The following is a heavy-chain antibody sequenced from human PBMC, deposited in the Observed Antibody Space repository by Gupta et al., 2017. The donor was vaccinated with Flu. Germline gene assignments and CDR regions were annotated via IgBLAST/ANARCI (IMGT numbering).Heavy chain of an antibody. Sequence: QVQLQQWGAGLLKPSETLSLTCAVYGGSFSGYYWSWIRQPPGKGLEWIGEINHSGSTNYNPSLKSRVTISVDTSKNQFSLKLSSVTAADTAVYYCARGYGSHNYYYYGMDVWGQGTTVTVSS. CDR3: ARGYGSHNYYYYGMDV. V-gene: IGHV4-34*01. J-gene: IGHJ6*02. D-gene: IGHD4-17*01. CDR2: INHSGST. CDR1: GGSFSGYY.